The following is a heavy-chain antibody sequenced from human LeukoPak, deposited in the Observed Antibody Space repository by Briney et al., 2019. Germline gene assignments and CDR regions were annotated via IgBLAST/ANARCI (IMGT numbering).Heavy chain of an antibody. Sequence: GGSLRLSFAASGFTFSSYAMSWVRQAPGKGLEWVSAISGSGGSTYYADSVKGRFTISRDNSKNTLYLQMNSLRAEDTAVYYCAKAYYYDSSGYYDYWGQGTLVTVS. V-gene: IGHV3-23*01. D-gene: IGHD3-22*01. CDR2: ISGSGGST. CDR1: GFTFSSYA. J-gene: IGHJ4*02. CDR3: AKAYYYDSSGYYDY.